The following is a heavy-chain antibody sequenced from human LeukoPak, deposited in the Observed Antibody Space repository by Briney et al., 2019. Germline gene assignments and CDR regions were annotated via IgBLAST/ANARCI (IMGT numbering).Heavy chain of an antibody. CDR2: INPNSGGT. D-gene: IGHD3-10*01. V-gene: IGHV1-2*02. CDR1: GYTFTGYY. J-gene: IGHJ4*02. Sequence: ASVKVSCKASGYTFTGYYMHWVRQAPGQGLEWMGWINPNSGGTNYQGRVTMTRDTSISTAYMELSRLRSDDTAVYYCARTPQIYYGSGSYWGGGCDYWGQGTLVTVSS. CDR3: ARTPQIYYGSGSYWGGGCDY.